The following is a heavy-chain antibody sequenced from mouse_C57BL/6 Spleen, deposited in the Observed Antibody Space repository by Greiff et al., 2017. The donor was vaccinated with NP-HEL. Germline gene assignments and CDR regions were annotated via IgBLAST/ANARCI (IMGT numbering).Heavy chain of an antibody. J-gene: IGHJ2*01. Sequence: VQLQQSGAELVKPGASVKLSCKASGYTFTEYTIHWVKQRSGQGLEWIGWFYPGSGSIKYNEKFKDKATLTADKSSSTVYMELSRLTSEDSAVYFCARHPYYYCSSYVGGTFDYWGQGTTLTVSS. CDR1: GYTFTEYT. CDR3: ARHPYYYCSSYVGGTFDY. V-gene: IGHV1-62-2*01. D-gene: IGHD1-1*01. CDR2: FYPGSGSI.